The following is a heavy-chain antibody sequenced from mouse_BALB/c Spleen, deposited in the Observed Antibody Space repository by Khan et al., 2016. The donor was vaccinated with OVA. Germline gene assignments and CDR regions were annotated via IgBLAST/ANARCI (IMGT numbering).Heavy chain of an antibody. CDR1: GYIFTSYY. V-gene: IGHV1S81*02. CDR2: INPNNGGT. CDR3: TRSGYGSFAY. J-gene: IGHJ3*01. D-gene: IGHD2-2*01. Sequence: VQLQQSGAELVKPGASVKLSCKASGYIFTSYYMYWVKQRPGQGLEWIGEINPNNGGTDFNEKFKSKATLTVDKSSSTAYMHLSSLTSKDSAVYYCTRSGYGSFAYWGQGTLVTVSA.